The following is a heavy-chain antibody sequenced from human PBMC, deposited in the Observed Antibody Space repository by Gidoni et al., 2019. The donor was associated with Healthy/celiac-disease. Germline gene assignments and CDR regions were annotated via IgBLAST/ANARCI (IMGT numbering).Heavy chain of an antibody. CDR3: ARDGSEPFDY. CDR2: ISYDGSNK. J-gene: IGHJ4*02. CDR1: GFTFSSYA. Sequence: QVQLVESGGGVVQPGRSLRLSCAASGFTFSSYAMHWVRQAPGKGLEWVAVISYDGSNKYYADSVKGRFTISRDNSKNTLYLQMNSLRAEDTAVYYCARDGSEPFDYWGQGTLVTVSS. D-gene: IGHD1-1*01. V-gene: IGHV3-30-3*01.